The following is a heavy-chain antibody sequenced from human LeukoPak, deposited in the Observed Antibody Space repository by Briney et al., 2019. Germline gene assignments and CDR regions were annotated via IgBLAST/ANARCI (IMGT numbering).Heavy chain of an antibody. CDR3: ARLVRKNTVVPPDFDY. J-gene: IGHJ4*02. D-gene: IGHD4-23*01. Sequence: SETLSPTCSVSGCSISNYYLSWIRQPPGKGLEWIGYIYYTGSTNYNSSLKSRATISVDTSKNQFSLKLRSVTAADTAVYYCARLVRKNTVVPPDFDYWGQGTLVTVSS. V-gene: IGHV4-59*01. CDR1: GCSISNYY. CDR2: IYYTGST.